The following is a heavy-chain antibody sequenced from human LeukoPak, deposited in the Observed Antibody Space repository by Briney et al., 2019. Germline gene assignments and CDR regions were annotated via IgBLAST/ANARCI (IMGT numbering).Heavy chain of an antibody. CDR1: GFTFSSYA. D-gene: IGHD4-17*01. V-gene: IGHV3-23*01. Sequence: GGSLRLSCAASGFTFSSYAMSWDRQAPGKGLEWVSAISGSGGSTYYADSVKGRFTISRDNSKNTLYLQMNSLRAEDTAVYYCANSHDYGDYGSHDYWGQGTLVTVSP. CDR2: ISGSGGST. J-gene: IGHJ4*02. CDR3: ANSHDYGDYGSHDY.